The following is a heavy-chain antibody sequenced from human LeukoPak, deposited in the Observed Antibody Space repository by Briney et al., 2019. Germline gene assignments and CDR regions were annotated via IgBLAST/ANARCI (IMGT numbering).Heavy chain of an antibody. Sequence: GGSLRLSCAASGFTFRTYWMSWVRQAPGKGLEWVANIKQDGNEKYYVDSVKGRFTISRDNSKNTLYLQMNSLRAEDTAVYYCAKGGGTYYYDNWFDPWGQGTLVTVSS. D-gene: IGHD3-22*01. J-gene: IGHJ5*02. CDR3: AKGGGTYYYDNWFDP. V-gene: IGHV3-7*03. CDR2: IKQDGNEK. CDR1: GFTFRTYW.